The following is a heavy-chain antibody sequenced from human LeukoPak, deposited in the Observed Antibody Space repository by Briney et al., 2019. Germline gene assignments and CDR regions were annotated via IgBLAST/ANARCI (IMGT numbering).Heavy chain of an antibody. J-gene: IGHJ3*02. CDR2: IYPGDSDT. V-gene: IGHV5-51*01. D-gene: IGHD3-16*01. CDR1: GYTFTTSW. CDR3: ARHKTRGGIDAFDI. Sequence: GESLKISCKGSGYTFTTSWIGWVRQMPGKGLEWMGIIYPGDSDTRYSPSFQGQVTISADKSISTAYLQWSSLKASDTAMYYCARHKTRGGIDAFDIWGQGTMVTVSS.